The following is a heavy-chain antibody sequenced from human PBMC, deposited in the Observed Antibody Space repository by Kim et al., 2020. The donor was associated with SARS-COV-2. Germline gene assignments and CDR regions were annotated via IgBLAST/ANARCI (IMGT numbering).Heavy chain of an antibody. V-gene: IGHV4-31*03. J-gene: IGHJ4*02. D-gene: IGHD5-12*01. CDR1: GGSISSGGYY. CDR3: ARGYSGYDTFDY. Sequence: SETLSLTCTVSGGSISSGGYYWSWIRQHPGKGLEWIGYIYYSGSTYYNPSLKSRVTISVDTSKNQFSLKLSSVTAADTAVYYCARGYSGYDTFDYWGQGTLVTVSS. CDR2: IYYSGST.